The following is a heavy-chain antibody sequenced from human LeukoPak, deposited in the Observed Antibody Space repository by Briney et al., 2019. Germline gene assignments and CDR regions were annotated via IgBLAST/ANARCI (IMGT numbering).Heavy chain of an antibody. J-gene: IGHJ4*02. V-gene: IGHV4-39*01. Sequence: ASETLSLTCTVSAGSIRISSFFWDWIRQPPGKGLEWIGSIYYSGSTYYNPSLKSRVTMSIDTSKNQFSLNLSSVTAADTAVYYCATGDVVPTAAQRPLDYWGQGTLVTVSS. CDR2: IYYSGST. D-gene: IGHD2-2*01. CDR1: AGSIRISSFF. CDR3: ATGDVVPTAAQRPLDY.